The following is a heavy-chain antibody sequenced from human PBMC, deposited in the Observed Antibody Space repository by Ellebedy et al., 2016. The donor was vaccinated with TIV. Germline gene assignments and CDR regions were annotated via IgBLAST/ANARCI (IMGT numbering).Heavy chain of an antibody. CDR1: GFTFSSYA. D-gene: IGHD3-3*01. V-gene: IGHV3-23*01. CDR3: AKDKWFLEWLSLFDY. CDR2: ISGSGGST. Sequence: GESLKISXAASGFTFSSYAMSWVRQAPGKGLEWVSAISGSGGSTYYADSVKGRFTISRDNSKNTLYLQMNSLRAEDTAVYYCAKDKWFLEWLSLFDYWGQGTLVTVSS. J-gene: IGHJ4*02.